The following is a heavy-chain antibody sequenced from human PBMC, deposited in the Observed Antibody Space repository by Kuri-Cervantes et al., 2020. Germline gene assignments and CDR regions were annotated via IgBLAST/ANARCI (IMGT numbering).Heavy chain of an antibody. Sequence: LSLTCAASGFTFSSYAMHWVRQAPGKGLEWVAVISYDGSNKYYADSVKGRFTISRDNSKNTLYLQMDSLRAEDTAVYYCARATYGSGSYYFDYWGQGTLVTVSS. V-gene: IGHV3-30-3*01. CDR1: GFTFSSYA. CDR2: ISYDGSNK. J-gene: IGHJ4*02. CDR3: ARATYGSGSYYFDY. D-gene: IGHD3-10*01.